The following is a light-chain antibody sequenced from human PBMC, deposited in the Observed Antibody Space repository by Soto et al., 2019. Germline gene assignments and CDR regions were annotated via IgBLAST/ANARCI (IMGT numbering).Light chain of an antibody. CDR2: DVS. J-gene: IGLJ1*01. CDR1: SSDVGGYNY. V-gene: IGLV2-14*01. Sequence: QSVLTQPASVSGSPGQSITISCTGTSSDVGGYNYVSWYQQHPGKAPKLMIYDVSNRPSGVSNRFSGSKSGNTASLTISGLQAEDEADYYCNSYTSSSTPCVFGTGTKVTVL. CDR3: NSYTSSSTPCV.